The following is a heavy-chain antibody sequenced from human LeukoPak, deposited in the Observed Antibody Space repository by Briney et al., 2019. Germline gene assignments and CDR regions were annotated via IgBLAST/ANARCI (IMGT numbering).Heavy chain of an antibody. D-gene: IGHD6-6*01. CDR1: GGSFSSYY. V-gene: IGHV4-59*01. Sequence: SETLSLTCAVYGGSFSSYYWSWIRQPPGKGLEWIGYIYYSGSTNYNPSLKSRVTISVDTSKNQFSLKLSSVTAADTAVYYCARRLLAAPGYFDYWGQGTLVTVSS. CDR3: ARRLLAAPGYFDY. CDR2: IYYSGST. J-gene: IGHJ4*02.